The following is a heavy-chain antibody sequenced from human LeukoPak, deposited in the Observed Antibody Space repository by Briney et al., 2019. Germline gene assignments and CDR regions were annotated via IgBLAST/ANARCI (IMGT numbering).Heavy chain of an antibody. CDR3: AKDRNRVSIVVVPAAKIPDY. D-gene: IGHD2-2*01. CDR2: IKQDGSEK. J-gene: IGHJ4*02. CDR1: GFTFRDYH. V-gene: IGHV3-7*01. Sequence: GGSLRLSCAASGFTFRDYHMSWVRQAPGKGLEWVANIKQDGSEKDYVDSVKGRFTISRDNSKNTLYLQMNSLRAEDTGVFHCAKDRNRVSIVVVPAAKIPDYWGQGTLVTVSS.